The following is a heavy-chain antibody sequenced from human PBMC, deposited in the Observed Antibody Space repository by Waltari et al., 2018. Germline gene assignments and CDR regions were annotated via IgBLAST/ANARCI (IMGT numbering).Heavy chain of an antibody. CDR3: ARGGGKRDGTQLDRILFDD. V-gene: IGHV4-59*01. Sequence: QVQLQESGPGLVKPSETLSLTCTVSGGSISSYYWSWIRQPPWKGLEWIGYIYYSGSTNYNPSLKSRVTISVDTSKNQFSLKLSSVTAADTAVYYCARGGGKRDGTQLDRILFDDWGQGTLVTVSS. CDR1: GGSISSYY. J-gene: IGHJ4*02. D-gene: IGHD5-18*01. CDR2: IYYSGST.